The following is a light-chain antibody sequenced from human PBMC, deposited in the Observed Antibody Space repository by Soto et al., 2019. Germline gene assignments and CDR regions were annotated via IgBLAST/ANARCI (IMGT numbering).Light chain of an antibody. V-gene: IGKV3-20*01. CDR2: GAS. J-gene: IGKJ1*01. CDR1: QSIATSQ. CDR3: QQFAASPRT. Sequence: EIVLTQSPGTLSLSPWERATLFCRASQSIATSQLAWYQQKPGQAPRLLIGASTRATGIPDRFSDSGSGTDFTLTISRLEPEDFAVYYCQQFAASPRTFGQGTTVEIK.